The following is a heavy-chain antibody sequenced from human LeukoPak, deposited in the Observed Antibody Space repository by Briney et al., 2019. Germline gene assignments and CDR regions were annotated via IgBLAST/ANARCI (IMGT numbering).Heavy chain of an antibody. CDR2: INPNSGGT. CDR1: GYTFTGYY. D-gene: IGHD6-25*01. Sequence: ASVKVSCKASGYTFTGYYMHWVRQAPGQGLEWMGWINPNSGGTNYAQKFQGRVTMTRDTSISTAYMELSSLRSEDTAVYYCARERLSGWFDPWGQGTLVTVSS. J-gene: IGHJ5*02. V-gene: IGHV1-2*02. CDR3: ARERLSGWFDP.